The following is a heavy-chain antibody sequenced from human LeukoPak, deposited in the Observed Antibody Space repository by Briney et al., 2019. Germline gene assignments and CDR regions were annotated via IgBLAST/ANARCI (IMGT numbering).Heavy chain of an antibody. CDR2: INSDGSST. D-gene: IGHD3-3*01. J-gene: IGHJ4*02. V-gene: IGHV3-74*01. Sequence: GGSLRLSCAASGFTFSSYWMHWVRQAPGKGLVWVSRINSDGSSTSYADSVKGRFTISRDNAKNTLYLQMNSLKTEDTAVYYCTTGSLVDFWSGYRTRTYYFDYWGQGTLVTVSS. CDR3: TTGSLVDFWSGYRTRTYYFDY. CDR1: GFTFSSYW.